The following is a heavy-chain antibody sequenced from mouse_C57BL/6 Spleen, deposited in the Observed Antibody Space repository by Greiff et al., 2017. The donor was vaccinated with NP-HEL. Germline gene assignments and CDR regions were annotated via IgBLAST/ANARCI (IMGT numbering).Heavy chain of an antibody. CDR2: ISYDGSN. D-gene: IGHD1-1*01. Sequence: VQLKESGPGLVKPSQSLSLTCSVTGYSITSGYYWNWIRQFPGNKLEWMGYISYDGSNNYNPSLKNRISITRDTSKNQFFLKLNSVTTEDTATYYCARDQDYYGSSYPWFAYWGQGTLVTVSA. V-gene: IGHV3-6*01. CDR3: ARDQDYYGSSYPWFAY. J-gene: IGHJ3*01. CDR1: GYSITSGYY.